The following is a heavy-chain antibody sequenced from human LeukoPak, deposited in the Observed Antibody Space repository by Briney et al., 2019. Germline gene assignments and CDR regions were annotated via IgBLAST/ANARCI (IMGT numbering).Heavy chain of an antibody. CDR1: GGSISSGGYS. J-gene: IGHJ3*02. Sequence: SQTLSLTCAVSGGSISSGGYSWSWIRQPPGKGLEWIGYIYHSGSTYYNPSLKSRVTISVDTSKNQFSLKLSSVTAADTAVYYCARFGPTAGRAFDIWGQGTMVTVSS. D-gene: IGHD2-21*02. V-gene: IGHV4-30-2*01. CDR3: ARFGPTAGRAFDI. CDR2: IYHSGST.